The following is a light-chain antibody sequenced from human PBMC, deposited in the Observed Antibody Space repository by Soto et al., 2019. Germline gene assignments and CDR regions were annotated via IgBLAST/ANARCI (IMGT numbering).Light chain of an antibody. V-gene: IGKV3-15*01. CDR2: GIS. Sequence: EIVMTQSPVTLSVSPGERVTLSCRASQSLATNLAWYQQKPGQTPRLVIYGISARASGIPGRFSGSGFGTAFPLTISSLQPEDSAVYYCQQYLDWPLTFGGGTKVEI. CDR3: QQYLDWPLT. J-gene: IGKJ4*01. CDR1: QSLATN.